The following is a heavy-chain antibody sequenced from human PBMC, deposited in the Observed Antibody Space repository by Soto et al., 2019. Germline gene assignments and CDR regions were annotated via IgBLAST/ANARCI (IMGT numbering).Heavy chain of an antibody. Sequence: RASVKVSCKASGYTFTGYYMHWVRQAPGQGLEWMGWINPNSGGTNYAQKFQGWVTMTRDTSISTAYMELSRLRSDDTAVYYCARDLGYSYGYYAFDIWGQGTMVTVSS. D-gene: IGHD5-18*01. CDR3: ARDLGYSYGYYAFDI. V-gene: IGHV1-2*04. J-gene: IGHJ3*02. CDR1: GYTFTGYY. CDR2: INPNSGGT.